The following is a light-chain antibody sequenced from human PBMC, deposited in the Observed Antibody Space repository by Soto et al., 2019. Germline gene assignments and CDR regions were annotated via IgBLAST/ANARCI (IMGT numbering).Light chain of an antibody. CDR3: QQYDSVFT. Sequence: DIPVTQSPSSLSASVGDRVTITCQARQGITNYLNWYQQKPGKAPKLLIYGASNLETGVPSRFSGSGSGTDFTFTISSLQAEDIATYFCQQYDSVFTFGKGTRVEIK. J-gene: IGKJ5*01. V-gene: IGKV1-33*01. CDR1: QGITNY. CDR2: GAS.